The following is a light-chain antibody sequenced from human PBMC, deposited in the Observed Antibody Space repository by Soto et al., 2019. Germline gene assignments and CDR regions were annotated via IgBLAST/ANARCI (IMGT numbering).Light chain of an antibody. Sequence: DIVMTQSPDSLAVSLGERATINCKSSQSVLYSSNNKNYLAWYQQRPGQPPKLVIYCASTRESGVPDRFSGSGSGTDFTLTISSLQAEDVAVYYCQQYYSTPYTFGQGTKLEIK. J-gene: IGKJ2*01. CDR3: QQYYSTPYT. CDR1: QSVLYSSNNKNY. V-gene: IGKV4-1*01. CDR2: CAS.